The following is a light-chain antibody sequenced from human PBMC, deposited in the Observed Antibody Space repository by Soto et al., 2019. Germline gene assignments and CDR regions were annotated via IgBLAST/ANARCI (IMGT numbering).Light chain of an antibody. J-gene: IGLJ1*01. CDR2: DVS. CDR3: SSYTTSNTRQIV. V-gene: IGLV2-14*03. Sequence: QSALTQPASVSGSPGQSITISCTGTSSDVGGYNYVSWYQHHPGKAPKLMIYDVSNRPSGVSNRFSGSKSGNTASLTISGLQPEAEADYYCSSYTTSNTRQIVFGTGTKVTVL. CDR1: SSDVGGYNY.